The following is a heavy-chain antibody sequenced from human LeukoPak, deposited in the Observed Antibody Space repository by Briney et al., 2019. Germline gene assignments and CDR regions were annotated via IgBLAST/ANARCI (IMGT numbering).Heavy chain of an antibody. D-gene: IGHD3-10*01. CDR1: GFTFSIYA. CDR3: AKGGPYYGSGSYDY. CDR2: ISGSGGST. V-gene: IGHV3-23*01. Sequence: PGGSLRLSCAASGFTFSIYAMSWVRQAPGKGLEWVSAISGSGGSTYYADSVKGRFTISRDNSKNTLYLQMNSLRAEDTAVYYCAKGGPYYGSGSYDYWGQGTLVTVSS. J-gene: IGHJ4*02.